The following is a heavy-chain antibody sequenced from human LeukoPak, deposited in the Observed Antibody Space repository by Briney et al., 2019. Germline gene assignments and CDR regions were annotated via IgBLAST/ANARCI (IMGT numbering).Heavy chain of an antibody. Sequence: GGSLRLSCAASGFTFSSYAMHWVRQAPGKGLEWVAVISYDGSNKYYADSVKGRFTISRDNSKNTLYLQMNSLRAEDTAVYYCATNSAGYYDSSGLLDYWGQGTLVTVSS. CDR2: ISYDGSNK. CDR1: GFTFSSYA. V-gene: IGHV3-30-3*01. D-gene: IGHD3-22*01. J-gene: IGHJ4*02. CDR3: ATNSAGYYDSSGLLDY.